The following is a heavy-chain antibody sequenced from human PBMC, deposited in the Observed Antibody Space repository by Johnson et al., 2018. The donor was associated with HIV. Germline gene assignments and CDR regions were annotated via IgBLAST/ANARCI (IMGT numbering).Heavy chain of an antibody. CDR3: AKALEGASSDHSPHDAFDI. Sequence: QVQLVESGGGLVKPGGSLRLSCAASGFTFSNAWMNWVRQAPGKGLEWVAVISYDGSNKYYADSVKGRFTLSRDNSKNSLYLQMNSLRAEDTALYSCAKALEGASSDHSPHDAFDIWGQGTMVTVSS. V-gene: IGHV3-30*18. CDR1: GFTFSNAW. J-gene: IGHJ3*02. CDR2: ISYDGSNK. D-gene: IGHD6-6*01.